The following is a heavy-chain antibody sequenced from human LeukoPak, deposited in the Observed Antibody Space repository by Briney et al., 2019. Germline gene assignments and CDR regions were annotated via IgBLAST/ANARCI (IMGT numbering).Heavy chain of an antibody. V-gene: IGHV4-59*12. CDR1: GGSMSPYH. CDR3: ARAGYGVFDY. CDR2: IYYSGST. D-gene: IGHD5-12*01. J-gene: IGHJ4*02. Sequence: SETLSLTCTVSGGSMSPYHWGWIRQPPGKGLEWTGYIYYSGSTNYNPSLKSRVTISVDTSKNQFSLKLSSVTAADTAVYYCARAGYGVFDYWGQGTLVTVSS.